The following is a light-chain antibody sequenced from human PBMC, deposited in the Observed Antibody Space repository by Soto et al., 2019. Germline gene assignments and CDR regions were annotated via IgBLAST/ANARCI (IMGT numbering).Light chain of an antibody. J-gene: IGLJ2*01. CDR1: GSDVGGYNY. V-gene: IGLV2-14*01. CDR3: SSYTSSSTLGV. Sequence: QSDLTQPASVSGSPGQSITISCTGTGSDVGGYNYVSWYQQHPGKAPKLMIYDVSNRPSGVSNRFSGSKSGNTASLTISGLQAEDEADYYCSSYTSSSTLGVFGGGTKLTVL. CDR2: DVS.